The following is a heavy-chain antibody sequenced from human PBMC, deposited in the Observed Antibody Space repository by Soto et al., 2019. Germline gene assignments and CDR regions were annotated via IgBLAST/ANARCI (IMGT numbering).Heavy chain of an antibody. CDR2: IIPIFGTA. CDR3: ARVLGYCSSTRCYTDASDI. D-gene: IGHD2-2*02. Sequence: SSVKVSCKASGGTFSSYAISWVRQAPGQGLEWMGGIIPIFGTANYAQKFQGRVTITADESTSTAYMELSSLRSEDTAVYYCARVLGYCSSTRCYTDASDIWGEGNMVNVS. V-gene: IGHV1-69*13. J-gene: IGHJ3*02. CDR1: GGTFSSYA.